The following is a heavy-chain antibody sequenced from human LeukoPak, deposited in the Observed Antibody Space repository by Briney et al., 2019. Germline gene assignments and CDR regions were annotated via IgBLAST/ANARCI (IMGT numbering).Heavy chain of an antibody. J-gene: IGHJ3*02. V-gene: IGHV3-11*01. CDR1: GFTFSDYY. Sequence: GGSLRLSCAASGFTFSDYYMSWIRQAPGKGLELVSYISSSGSTIYYADSVKGRFTISRDNAKNSLYLQMNSLRAEDTAVYYCARRNEVSWFNTDAFDIWGQGTMVTVSS. CDR2: ISSSGSTI. D-gene: IGHD1-1*01. CDR3: ARRNEVSWFNTDAFDI.